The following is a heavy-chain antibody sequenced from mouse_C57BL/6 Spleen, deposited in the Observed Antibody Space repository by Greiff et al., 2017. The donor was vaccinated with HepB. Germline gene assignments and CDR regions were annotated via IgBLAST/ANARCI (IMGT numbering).Heavy chain of an antibody. CDR2: INPGSGGT. J-gene: IGHJ4*01. CDR1: GYAFTNYL. V-gene: IGHV1-54*01. Sequence: QVQLQQSGAELVRPGTSVKVSCKASGYAFTNYLIEWVKQRPGQGLEWIGVINPGSGGTNYNEKFKGKATLTADKSSSTAYMQLSSLTSEDSAVYFCARGEYYGSSLASMDYWGQGTSVTVSS. CDR3: ARGEYYGSSLASMDY. D-gene: IGHD1-1*01.